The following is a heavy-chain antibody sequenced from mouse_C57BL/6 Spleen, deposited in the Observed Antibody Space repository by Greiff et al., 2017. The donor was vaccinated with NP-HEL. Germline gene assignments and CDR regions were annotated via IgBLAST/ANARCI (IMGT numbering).Heavy chain of an antibody. D-gene: IGHD2-4*01. V-gene: IGHV14-3*01. J-gene: IGHJ3*01. CDR2: IDPANGNT. CDR3: AVIRAFYYDSSGFAC. Sequence: LVESVAELVRPGASVKLSCTASGFNIINTYMHWVKQRPEQGLEWIGRIDPANGNTKYAPKFQGKATITADTSSNTAFLQLSSLTSEDTAIYYGAVIRAFYYDSSGFACWGQGTLVTVSA. CDR1: GFNIINTY.